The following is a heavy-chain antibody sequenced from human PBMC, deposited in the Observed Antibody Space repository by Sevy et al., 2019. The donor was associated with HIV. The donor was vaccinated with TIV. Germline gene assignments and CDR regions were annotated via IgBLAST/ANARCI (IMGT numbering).Heavy chain of an antibody. V-gene: IGHV3-66*02. D-gene: IGHD2-15*01. CDR2: IYSGGST. Sequence: GGSLRLSCAASGFTVSGNYMSWVRQAPGKGLEWVSVIYSGGSTYYADSVKGRFTISRDTSKTTSYLQMNSLRFEDTAVYYCASTSCSGGSYYSLIDAWGQGTLVTVSS. J-gene: IGHJ4*02. CDR3: ASTSCSGGSYYSLIDA. CDR1: GFTVSGNY.